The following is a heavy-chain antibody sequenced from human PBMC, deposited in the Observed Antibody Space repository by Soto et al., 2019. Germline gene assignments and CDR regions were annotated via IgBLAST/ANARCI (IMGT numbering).Heavy chain of an antibody. Sequence: QVQLVQSGAEVKKPGSSVKVSCKASGGTFSSYAISWVRQAPGQGLEWMGGIIPIFGTANYAQKFQGRVTINADESTSTANMELSSLGSEYTAGCYCPRDSPIAVAGAFDYWGQGTLVTVSS. CDR1: GGTFSSYA. V-gene: IGHV1-69*01. D-gene: IGHD6-19*01. J-gene: IGHJ4*02. CDR2: IIPIFGTA. CDR3: PRDSPIAVAGAFDY.